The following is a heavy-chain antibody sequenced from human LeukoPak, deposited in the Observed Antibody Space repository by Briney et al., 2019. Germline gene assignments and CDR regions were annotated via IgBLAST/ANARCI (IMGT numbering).Heavy chain of an antibody. CDR3: ARDRLSLGAFDI. D-gene: IGHD7-27*01. V-gene: IGHV4-4*07. CDR1: GGSISSYY. CDR2: MYTSGST. J-gene: IGHJ3*02. Sequence: SETLSLTCTVSGGSISSYYWSWIRQPAGKGLEWIGLMYTSGSTNYNPSLKSRVTMSLDTSKNQFSLKLSFVTAADTAVYYCARDRLSLGAFDIWGQGTMVTVSS.